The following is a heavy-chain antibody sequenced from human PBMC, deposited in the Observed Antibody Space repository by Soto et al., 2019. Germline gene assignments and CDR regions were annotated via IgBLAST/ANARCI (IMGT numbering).Heavy chain of an antibody. CDR1: GFTFSNYA. Sequence: QVQLVESGGGVVQPGRSLRLSCAASGFTFSNYAMHWIRQAPGKGLEWVAVISYDGTVKYYADSVKGRFTISRDNSKNTVFQQMNSLRAEDTAVYYCAQAPGLNYGMDVWGQGTTVTVS. J-gene: IGHJ6*02. CDR3: AQAPGLNYGMDV. V-gene: IGHV3-30-3*02. CDR2: ISYDGTVK.